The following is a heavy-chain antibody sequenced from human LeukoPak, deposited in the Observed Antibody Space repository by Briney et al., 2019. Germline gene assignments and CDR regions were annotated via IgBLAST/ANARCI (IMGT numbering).Heavy chain of an antibody. CDR2: MSGRGVST. V-gene: IGHV3-23*01. CDR1: GFTFTNYA. Sequence: GGSLRLSCAASGFTFTNYARTGFRKAPGKGWEGFSGMSGRGVSTYYADSVKGRFTISSDNSKNTLYLQMNSLRAEDTAIYYCAKDCNGGNCYIDYWGQGTLVTVAS. CDR3: AKDCNGGNCYIDY. D-gene: IGHD2-15*01. J-gene: IGHJ4*02.